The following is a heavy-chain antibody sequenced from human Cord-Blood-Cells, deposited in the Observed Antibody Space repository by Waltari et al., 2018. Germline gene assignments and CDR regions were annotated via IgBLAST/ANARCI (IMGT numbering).Heavy chain of an antibody. Sequence: QVQLVESGGGVVQPGRSLRLSCAASGFTFSSYGMHWVRQAPGKGLEWVAGISYDGSNKYDADSVKGRFTISRDNSKNTLYLQMNSLRAEDTAVYYCAKEPTGYSSSWSFDYWGQGTLVTVSS. CDR2: ISYDGSNK. J-gene: IGHJ4*02. CDR1: GFTFSSYG. D-gene: IGHD6-13*01. V-gene: IGHV3-30*18. CDR3: AKEPTGYSSSWSFDY.